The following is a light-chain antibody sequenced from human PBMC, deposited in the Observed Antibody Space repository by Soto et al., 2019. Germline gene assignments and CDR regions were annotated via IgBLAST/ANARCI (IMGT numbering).Light chain of an antibody. V-gene: IGKV3-11*01. CDR3: QQRSNWPPSLT. Sequence: EIVLTQSPDTLSLSPGERATLSCRASQSVTTYLAWYQQKPGQAPRLLIYDASNRATGIPARFSGSGSGTDFTLTISSLEPEDFAVYYCQQRSNWPPSLTFGGGTKVEIK. CDR1: QSVTTY. J-gene: IGKJ4*01. CDR2: DAS.